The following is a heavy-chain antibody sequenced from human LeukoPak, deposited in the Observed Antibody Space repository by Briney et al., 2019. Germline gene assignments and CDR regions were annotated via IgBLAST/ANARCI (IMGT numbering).Heavy chain of an antibody. Sequence: PSETLSLTCTVFGGSISSSTYYWGWIRQPPGKGLEWIGSIYYGGSAYHNPSLKSRVTLSVDTSKNQFFLNLSSVTATDTAVYYCARQWDILTVYNWFDPWGQGTLVTVSS. D-gene: IGHD3-9*01. CDR1: GGSISSSTYY. V-gene: IGHV4-39*01. CDR3: ARQWDILTVYNWFDP. CDR2: IYYGGSA. J-gene: IGHJ5*02.